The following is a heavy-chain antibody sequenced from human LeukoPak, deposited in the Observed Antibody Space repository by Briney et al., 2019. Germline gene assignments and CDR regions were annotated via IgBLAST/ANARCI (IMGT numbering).Heavy chain of an antibody. CDR2: ISYDGSNK. J-gene: IGHJ4*02. D-gene: IGHD3-10*01. V-gene: IGHV3-30*18. Sequence: GGSLRLSCAASGFSFSSYGMHWVRQAPGKGLEWVAVISYDGSNKYYADSVKGRFTISRDNSKNTLYLQMNSLRAEDTAVYYCAKDFTRAYYGSGSNGLDYWGQGTLVTVSS. CDR1: GFSFSSYG. CDR3: AKDFTRAYYGSGSNGLDY.